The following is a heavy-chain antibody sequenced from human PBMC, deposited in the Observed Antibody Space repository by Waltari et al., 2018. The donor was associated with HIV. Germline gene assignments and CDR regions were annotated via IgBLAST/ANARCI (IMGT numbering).Heavy chain of an antibody. V-gene: IGHV1-2*06. Sequence: QVQLVQSGAEVKKPGASVKVSCKASGYTFTGYYMHWVRQAPGQGLEWMGRINPNSGGTNYAQKFQGRVTITRDTSISTAYMELSRLRSDDTAVYYCARIHQAHRYYYDSSGYSVYFDYWGQGTLVTVSS. D-gene: IGHD3-22*01. CDR1: GYTFTGYY. CDR3: ARIHQAHRYYYDSSGYSVYFDY. J-gene: IGHJ4*02. CDR2: INPNSGGT.